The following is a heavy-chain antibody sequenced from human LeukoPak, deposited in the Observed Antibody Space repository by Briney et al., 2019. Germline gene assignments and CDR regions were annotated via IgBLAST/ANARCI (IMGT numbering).Heavy chain of an antibody. CDR2: IYYSGST. J-gene: IGHJ4*02. CDR3: ARMLDWSLDY. CDR1: GGSISSGGYD. V-gene: IGHV4-31*03. D-gene: IGHD3-9*01. Sequence: SETLSLTCTVSGGSISSGGYDWSWIRQHPGKGLEWIGYIYYSGSTYYNPSLKSRVTISVDTSKNQFSLKLSSVTAADTAVYYCARMLDWSLDYWGQGTLVTVSS.